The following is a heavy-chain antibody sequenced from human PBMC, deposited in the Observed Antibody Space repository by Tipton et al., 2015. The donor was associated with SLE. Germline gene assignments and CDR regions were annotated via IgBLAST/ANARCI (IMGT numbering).Heavy chain of an antibody. Sequence: GSLRLSCAASGFTFNNYWMHWVRQAPGKGLVWVSRINTDGSGKTYADFVKGRFTISRDNAKNTLYLQMNSLSAEDTAVYYCARISTVTTSFDSWGQGTLVTVSS. V-gene: IGHV3-74*01. CDR2: INTDGSGK. J-gene: IGHJ4*02. CDR1: GFTFNNYW. CDR3: ARISTVTTSFDS. D-gene: IGHD4-11*01.